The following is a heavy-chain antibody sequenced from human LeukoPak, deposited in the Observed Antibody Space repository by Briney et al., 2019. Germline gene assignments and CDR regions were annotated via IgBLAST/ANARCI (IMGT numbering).Heavy chain of an antibody. CDR1: GGSISSSSYY. CDR2: IYYSGST. J-gene: IGHJ4*02. V-gene: IGHV4-61*01. D-gene: IGHD6-19*01. Sequence: SETLSLTCTVSGGSISSSSYYWSWIRQPPGKGLEWIGYIYYSGSTNYNPSLKSRVTISVDTSKIQFSLKLISVTAADTAVCYCARGAGSSGWFPLDYWGQGTLVTVSS. CDR3: ARGAGSSGWFPLDY.